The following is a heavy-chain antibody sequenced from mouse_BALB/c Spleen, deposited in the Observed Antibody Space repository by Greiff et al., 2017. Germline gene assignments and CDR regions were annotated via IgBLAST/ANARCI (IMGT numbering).Heavy chain of an antibody. CDR3: NAGGNYGDFDY. CDR1: GFNIKDYY. V-gene: IGHV14-4*02. D-gene: IGHD2-1*01. J-gene: IGHJ2*01. CDR2: IDPENGDT. Sequence: VQLQQSGAELVRSGASVKLSCTASGFNIKDYYMHWVKQRPEQGLEWIGWIDPENGDTEYAPKFQGKATMTADTSSNTAYLQLSSRTSEDTAVYYCNAGGNYGDFDYWGQGTTLTVSS.